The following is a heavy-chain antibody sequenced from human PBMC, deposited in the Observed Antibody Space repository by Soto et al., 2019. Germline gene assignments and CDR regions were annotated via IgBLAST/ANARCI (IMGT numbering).Heavy chain of an antibody. V-gene: IGHV3-33*01. D-gene: IGHD4-17*01. J-gene: IGHJ4*02. CDR1: GFTFSSYG. CDR2: IWYDGSNK. CDR3: ARDSSSRCLDY. Sequence: GGSLRLSCAASGFTFSSYGMHWVRQAPGKGLEWVAVIWYDGSNKYYADSVKGRFTISRDNSKNTLYLQMNSLRAEDTAVYYCARDSSSRCLDYWGQGTLVTVSS.